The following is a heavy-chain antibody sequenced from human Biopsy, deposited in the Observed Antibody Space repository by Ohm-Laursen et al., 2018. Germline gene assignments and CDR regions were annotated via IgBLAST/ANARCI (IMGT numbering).Heavy chain of an antibody. Sequence: TLSLTCTVSGGSIISYFWSWIRQPLGKGLEWIGYVSYSGNTKYNPSLKSRVIISADTSKNQFSLKLSSVTAADTAMYYCAAYYYDSSGYFYAFHYWGQGTLVTVSS. V-gene: IGHV4-59*08. D-gene: IGHD3-22*01. J-gene: IGHJ4*02. CDR2: VSYSGNT. CDR3: AAYYYDSSGYFYAFHY. CDR1: GGSIISYF.